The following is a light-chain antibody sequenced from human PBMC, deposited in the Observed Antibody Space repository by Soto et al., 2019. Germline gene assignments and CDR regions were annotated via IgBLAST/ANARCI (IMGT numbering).Light chain of an antibody. J-gene: IGLJ1*01. CDR2: DVN. CDR3: SSFTSSITYV. Sequence: QSALTQPRSVSGSPGQSVTISCTGTTSDVGYYNYVSWYQQHPGKAPKLMIYDVNKRPSGVPDRFSGSKSGNTASLTISGLQAEDEADYYCSSFTSSITYVFGTGTQLTVL. V-gene: IGLV2-11*01. CDR1: TSDVGYYNY.